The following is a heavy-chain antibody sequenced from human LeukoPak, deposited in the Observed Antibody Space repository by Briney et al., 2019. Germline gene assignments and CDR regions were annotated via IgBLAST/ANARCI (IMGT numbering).Heavy chain of an antibody. V-gene: IGHV3-7*03. D-gene: IGHD6-13*01. CDR1: GFTFSTSW. J-gene: IGHJ4*02. CDR3: ARGRYSRTTYYFDY. CDR2: IKKDGSET. Sequence: GGSLRLSCAASGFTFSTSWMSWVRQVPGKGLEWVANIKKDGSETYYVDSVKGRFTISRDNAKNSLYLQMNSLRAEDTAMYYCARGRYSRTTYYFDYWGQGTLVTVPS.